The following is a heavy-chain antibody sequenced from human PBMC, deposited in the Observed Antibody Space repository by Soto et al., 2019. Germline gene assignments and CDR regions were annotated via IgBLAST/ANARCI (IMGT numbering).Heavy chain of an antibody. J-gene: IGHJ6*02. CDR3: ARDSYYGDGEDYGMDV. Sequence: QVQLVQSGAEVKKPGSSVKVSCKASGGTFSSYAISWVRQAPGQGLEWMGGIIPIFGTANYAQKFQGRVTITAYEYTSTAYLELSSLRSEDTAVDYCARDSYYGDGEDYGMDVWGQGTTVTVSS. CDR1: GGTFSSYA. CDR2: IIPIFGTA. V-gene: IGHV1-69*12. D-gene: IGHD4-17*01.